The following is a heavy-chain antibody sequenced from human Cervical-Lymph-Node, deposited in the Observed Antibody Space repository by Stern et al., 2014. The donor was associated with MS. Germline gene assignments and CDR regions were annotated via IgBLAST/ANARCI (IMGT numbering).Heavy chain of an antibody. CDR3: ARAIFGVNTAAMAPDAFDS. CDR1: GFAVSKNY. Sequence: EVQLVESGGGLIQPGGSLRLSCAAPGFAVSKNYMSWVRQAPGKGLEWVSLIYTDASTYYAGSVKGRFTISRDSSKNKLFLQMNSLRAEDTAMYYCARAIFGVNTAAMAPDAFDSWGQGTMVTVSS. D-gene: IGHD3-3*01. J-gene: IGHJ3*01. V-gene: IGHV3-53*01. CDR2: IYTDAST.